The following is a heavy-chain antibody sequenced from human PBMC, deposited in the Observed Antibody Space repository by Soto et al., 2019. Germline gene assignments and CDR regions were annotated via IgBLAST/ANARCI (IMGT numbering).Heavy chain of an antibody. CDR3: AREGVVATIMGLGGDYYYMDV. J-gene: IGHJ6*03. CDR1: GGSISSYY. V-gene: IGHV4-59*01. CDR2: IYYSGST. Sequence: SETLSLTCTVSGGSISSYYWSWIRQPPGKGLEWIGYIYYSGSTNYNPSLKSRVTISVDTSKNQFSLKLSSVTAADTAVYYCAREGVVATIMGLGGDYYYMDVWGKGTTVTVSS. D-gene: IGHD5-12*01.